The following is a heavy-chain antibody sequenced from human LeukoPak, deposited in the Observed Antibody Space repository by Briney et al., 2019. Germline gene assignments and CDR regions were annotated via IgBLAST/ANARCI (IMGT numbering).Heavy chain of an antibody. CDR1: GYTLTAYY. J-gene: IGHJ5*02. CDR2: IDPNSGGT. D-gene: IGHD2-15*01. V-gene: IGHV1-2*06. CDR3: ARGYCSGGTCYLVENWLDP. Sequence: ASVKVSCKASGYTLTAYYIYWVRQAPGQGLEWVGRIDPNSGGTDYAQNFQGRVTMNRDTSISTAYMELSRLRSDDTAVYYCARGYCSGGTCYLVENWLDPWGQGTLVTVSS.